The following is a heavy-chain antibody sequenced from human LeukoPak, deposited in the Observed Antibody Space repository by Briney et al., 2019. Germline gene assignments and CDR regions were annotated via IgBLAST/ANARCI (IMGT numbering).Heavy chain of an antibody. CDR2: IIPIFGTA. CDR1: GGTFSSYA. J-gene: IGHJ4*02. D-gene: IGHD6-13*01. CDR3: AREVYQGGSSWYDY. Sequence: SVKVSCKASGGTFSSYAISWVRQAPGQGLEWMGGIIPIFGTANYAQKFQGRVTMTTDTSTSTAYMELRSLRSDDTAVYYCAREVYQGGSSWYDYWGQGTLVTVSS. V-gene: IGHV1-69*05.